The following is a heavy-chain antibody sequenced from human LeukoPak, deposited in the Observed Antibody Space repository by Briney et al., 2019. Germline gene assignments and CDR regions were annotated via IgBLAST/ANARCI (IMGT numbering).Heavy chain of an antibody. CDR1: GGSFSGYY. CDR3: ARGLIRITIFGVVISNWFDP. Sequence: SETLSLTCAVYGGSFSGYYWSWFRQPPGKGLEWIGEINHSGSTNYNPSLKSRVTISVDTSKNQFSLKLSSVTAADTAVYYCARGLIRITIFGVVISNWFDPWGQGTLVTVSS. CDR2: INHSGST. D-gene: IGHD3-3*01. J-gene: IGHJ5*02. V-gene: IGHV4-34*01.